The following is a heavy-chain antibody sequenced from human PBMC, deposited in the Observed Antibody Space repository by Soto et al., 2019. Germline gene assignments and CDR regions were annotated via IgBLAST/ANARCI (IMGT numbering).Heavy chain of an antibody. J-gene: IGHJ4*02. V-gene: IGHV5-51*06. D-gene: IGHD3-22*01. CDR3: ASRDSSGYYLVY. CDR2: IYPGDSDT. Sequence: GEALKISGKGSGYSFTSYWIGWVRQMPGKCLEWMWIIYPGDSDTRYSPSFQGQVTISADKSISTAYLQWSSLKASDTAMYYCASRDSSGYYLVYWGQGTLVTVSS. CDR1: GYSFTSYW.